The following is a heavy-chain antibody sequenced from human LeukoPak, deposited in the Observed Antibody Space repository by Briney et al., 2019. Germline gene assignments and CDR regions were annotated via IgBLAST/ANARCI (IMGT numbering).Heavy chain of an antibody. CDR2: ISGSGGST. Sequence: GGSLRLSCAASGFTFSSYAMSWVRQAPGKGLEWVSAISGSGGSTYYADSVKGRFTISRDNAKNSLYLQMNSLRAEDTAVYYCASGIYYYGSGSLRPPYYYYYMDVWGKGTTVTVSS. J-gene: IGHJ6*03. CDR3: ASGIYYYGSGSLRPPYYYYYMDV. V-gene: IGHV3-23*01. CDR1: GFTFSSYA. D-gene: IGHD3-10*01.